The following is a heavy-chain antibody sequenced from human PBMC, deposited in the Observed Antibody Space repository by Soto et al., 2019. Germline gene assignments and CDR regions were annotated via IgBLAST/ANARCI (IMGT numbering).Heavy chain of an antibody. CDR1: GYSFAGYW. CDR2: IDPSDSQT. J-gene: IGHJ4*02. V-gene: IGHV5-10-1*01. D-gene: IGHD3-22*01. Sequence: LKISCKGSGYSFAGYWITWVRQKPGKGPEWMGRIDPSDSQTYYSPSFRGHVTISATKSITTVFLQWSSLRASDTAMYYCARQIYDSDTGPNFQYYFDSWGQGTPVTVSS. CDR3: ARQIYDSDTGPNFQYYFDS.